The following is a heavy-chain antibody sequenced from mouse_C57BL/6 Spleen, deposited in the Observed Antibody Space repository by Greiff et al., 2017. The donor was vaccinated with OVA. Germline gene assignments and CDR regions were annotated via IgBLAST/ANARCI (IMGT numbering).Heavy chain of an antibody. V-gene: IGHV1-69*01. D-gene: IGHD1-1*01. CDR1: GYTFTSYW. CDR3: ARAGYGSSAWFAY. J-gene: IGHJ3*01. Sequence: QVQLQQPGAELVMPGASVKLSCKASGYTFTSYWMHWVKQRPGQGLEWIGEIDPSDSYTNYNQKFKGKSTLTVDKSSSTAYMQLSSLTSEDSAVYYGARAGYGSSAWFAYWGQGTLVTVSA. CDR2: IDPSDSYT.